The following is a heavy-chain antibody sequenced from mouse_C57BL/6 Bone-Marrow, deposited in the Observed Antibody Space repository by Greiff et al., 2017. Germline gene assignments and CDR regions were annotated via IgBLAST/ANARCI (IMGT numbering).Heavy chain of an antibody. Sequence: QVQLQQSGAELARPGASVKLSCKASGYTFTSYGISWVKQRTGQGLEWIGEIYPRSGNTYYNEKFKGKATLTADTSSSTAYMELRSLTSEDSAVYFCAREESLGRERGFAYGGQGALVPAS. CDR3: AREESLGRERGFAY. D-gene: IGHD4-1*01. CDR1: GYTFTSYG. V-gene: IGHV1-81*01. CDR2: IYPRSGNT. J-gene: IGHJ3*01.